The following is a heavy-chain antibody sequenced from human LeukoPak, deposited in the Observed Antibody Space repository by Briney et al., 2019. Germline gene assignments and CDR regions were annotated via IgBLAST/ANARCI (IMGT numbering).Heavy chain of an antibody. CDR2: ISWNSGSI. J-gene: IGHJ4*02. V-gene: IGHV3-9*01. Sequence: PGGSLRLSCAASGFTFDDYAMHWVRQAPGKGLEWVSGISWNSGSIGYADSVKGRFTISRDNAKNSLYLQMNSLRAEDTALYYCAKAPYDILTGYHFDYWGQGTLVTVSS. CDR3: AKAPYDILTGYHFDY. CDR1: GFTFDDYA. D-gene: IGHD3-9*01.